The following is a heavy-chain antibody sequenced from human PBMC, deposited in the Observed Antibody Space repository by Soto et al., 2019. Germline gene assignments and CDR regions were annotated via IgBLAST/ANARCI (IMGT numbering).Heavy chain of an antibody. V-gene: IGHV1-69*12. CDR3: ASQRGPPPPIRFDP. Sequence: QVQLVQSGAEVKKPGSSVKVSCKASGGTFSSYAISWVRQAPGQGLEWMGGIIPIFGTANYAQKFQGRVTITAEESTSTAYMELRSLRSEDTAVYYCASQRGPPPPIRFDPWGQGTLVTVSS. CDR2: IIPIFGTA. J-gene: IGHJ5*02. CDR1: GGTFSSYA.